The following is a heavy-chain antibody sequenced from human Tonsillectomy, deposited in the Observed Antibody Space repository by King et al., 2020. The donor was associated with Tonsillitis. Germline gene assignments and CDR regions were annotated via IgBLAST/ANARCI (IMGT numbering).Heavy chain of an antibody. Sequence: VQLVESGGGVAQPGRSLRLSCAASGFIFSSYAMHWVRQAPGKGLEWVAVIAYDGSNKYYADSVKGRFTISRDNSRNTVYLQMNSLRAEDTAVYYCAKEEVGFDYWGQGTLVTVSS. CDR2: IAYDGSNK. CDR3: AKEEVGFDY. J-gene: IGHJ4*02. V-gene: IGHV3-30*18. CDR1: GFIFSSYA.